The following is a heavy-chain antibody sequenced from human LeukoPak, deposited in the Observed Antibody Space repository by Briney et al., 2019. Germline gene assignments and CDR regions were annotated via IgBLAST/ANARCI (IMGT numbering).Heavy chain of an antibody. CDR2: IHQDGSAT. Sequence: GGSLRLSCAASGFTFSSYWLSWVRQAPGKGLEWVANIHQDGSATYYVDSVKGRFTISRDNAKNSLYLQMNSLRDEDTAVYYCARLWGYCSGGSCYSTPYWGQGTLVTVSS. CDR3: ARLWGYCSGGSCYSTPY. J-gene: IGHJ4*02. V-gene: IGHV3-7*02. D-gene: IGHD2-15*01. CDR1: GFTFSSYW.